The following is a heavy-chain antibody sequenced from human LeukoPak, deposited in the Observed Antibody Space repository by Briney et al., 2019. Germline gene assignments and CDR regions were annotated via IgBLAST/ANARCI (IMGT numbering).Heavy chain of an antibody. CDR3: ARDFGAGIAVAGTYYYYYMDV. V-gene: IGHV1-2*02. Sequence: ASVKVSFKASGYTFTGYYMHWVRQAPGQGLEWMGWINPNSGGTNYAQKFQGRVTMTRDTSISTAYMELSRLRSDDTAVYYCARDFGAGIAVAGTYYYYYMDVRGKGTTVTVSS. CDR1: GYTFTGYY. D-gene: IGHD6-19*01. CDR2: INPNSGGT. J-gene: IGHJ6*03.